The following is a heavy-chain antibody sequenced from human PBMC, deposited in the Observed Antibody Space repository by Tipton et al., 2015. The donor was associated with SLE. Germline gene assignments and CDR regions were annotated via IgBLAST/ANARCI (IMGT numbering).Heavy chain of an antibody. CDR2: ISSSGNYI. D-gene: IGHD2-2*01. V-gene: IGHV3-21*01. CDR3: ARDGAYCSSTSCPGPFYDY. Sequence: GSLRLSCAASGFTFNSYTMNWVRQAPGKGLEWVASISSSGNYIYYADSVKGRFTISRDNAKNSLYLQMNNLRAEDTAVYYCARDGAYCSSTSCPGPFYDYWGQGTLVTVSS. CDR1: GFTFNSYT. J-gene: IGHJ4*02.